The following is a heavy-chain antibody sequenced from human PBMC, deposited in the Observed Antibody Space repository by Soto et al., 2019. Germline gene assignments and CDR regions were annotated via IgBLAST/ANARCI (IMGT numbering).Heavy chain of an antibody. CDR1: GGTFSSYT. CDR3: ARGPVDEEYGDVLLDY. V-gene: IGHV1-69*02. D-gene: IGHD4-17*01. J-gene: IGHJ4*02. CDR2: IIPILGIA. Sequence: QVQLVQSGAEVKKPGSSVKVSCKASGGTFSSYTISWVRQAPGQGLEWMGRIIPILGIANYAQKFQGRVTITAGKSTSTAYMELSSLRSEDTAVYYCARGPVDEEYGDVLLDYWGQGTLVTVSS.